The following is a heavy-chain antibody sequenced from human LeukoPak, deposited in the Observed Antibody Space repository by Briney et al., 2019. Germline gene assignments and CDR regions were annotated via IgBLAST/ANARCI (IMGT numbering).Heavy chain of an antibody. V-gene: IGHV4-59*05. D-gene: IGHD3-22*01. Sequence: GSLRLSCTVSGFTVSSNSMSWVRQAPGKGLEWTGSIFYSGSTYYNPSLKSRVTISVDTSKNQFSLKLSSVTAADTAVYYCAREGHYYDSSGYDAFDIWGQGTMVTVSS. CDR2: IFYSGST. J-gene: IGHJ3*02. CDR3: AREGHYYDSSGYDAFDI. CDR1: GFTVSSNS.